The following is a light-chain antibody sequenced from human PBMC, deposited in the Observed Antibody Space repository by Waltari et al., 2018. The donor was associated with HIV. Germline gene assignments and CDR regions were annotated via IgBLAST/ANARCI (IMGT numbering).Light chain of an antibody. Sequence: DIQLTQSPSFLSASVGDVLTITCRASQGISSSLAWYQQKPGKAPNLLIFDASTLQVGVPSRFSGSGSGTEFTLTVDSLQPEDFATYYCQQLKSYPHTFGGGTRVEI. CDR1: QGISSS. CDR3: QQLKSYPHT. CDR2: DAS. J-gene: IGKJ4*01. V-gene: IGKV1-9*01.